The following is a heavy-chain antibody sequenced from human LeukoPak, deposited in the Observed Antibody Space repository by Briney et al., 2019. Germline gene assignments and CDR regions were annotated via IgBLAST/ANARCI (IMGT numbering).Heavy chain of an antibody. CDR1: GFTLSNAW. Sequence: GGSLRLPCAASGFTLSNAWMNWVRQAPGKGLEWVGLIKSKTNGETRDYAAPVKGRFTISRDNSKNTLYLQMNSLRAEDTAVYYCAKIAAAGSVLDYWGQGTLVTVSS. D-gene: IGHD6-13*01. V-gene: IGHV3-15*01. CDR3: AKIAAAGSVLDY. J-gene: IGHJ4*02. CDR2: IKSKTNGETR.